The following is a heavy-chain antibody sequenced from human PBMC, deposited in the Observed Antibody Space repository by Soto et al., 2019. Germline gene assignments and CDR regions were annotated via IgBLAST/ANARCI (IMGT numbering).Heavy chain of an antibody. V-gene: IGHV1-58*02. CDR1: GFTFTSSA. J-gene: IGHJ3*02. CDR3: ARDDYIWGSPDAFDI. CDR2: IIVGISNA. Sequence: SVKVSCKASGFTFTSSAMQWVRQARGERLEWMGWIIVGISNANYAQKFQGRVTITADESTNTAYMELRSLRSDDTAVYYCARDDYIWGSPDAFDIWGQGTMVTVSS. D-gene: IGHD3-16*01.